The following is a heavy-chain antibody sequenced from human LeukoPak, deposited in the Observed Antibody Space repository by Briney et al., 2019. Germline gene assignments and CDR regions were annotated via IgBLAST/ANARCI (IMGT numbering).Heavy chain of an antibody. Sequence: SVKVSCKASGGTFSSYAISWVRQAPGQGLEWMGRIIPILGIANYAQKFQGRVTITADKSTSTAYMELSSLRSEDTAVYYCASLPDYYGSGSPFFDYWGQGTLVTVSS. V-gene: IGHV1-69*04. CDR2: IIPILGIA. CDR1: GGTFSSYA. J-gene: IGHJ4*02. D-gene: IGHD3-10*01. CDR3: ASLPDYYGSGSPFFDY.